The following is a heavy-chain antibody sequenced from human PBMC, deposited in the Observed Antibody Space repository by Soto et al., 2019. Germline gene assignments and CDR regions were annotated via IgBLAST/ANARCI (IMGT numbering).Heavy chain of an antibody. V-gene: IGHV3-21*01. CDR3: AREGINNYNEYYFDS. Sequence: PWVSLSLSCSASGFHFRNYSMNWIGPDPGKGLEWVSSISGSGNYTHYADFLRGRFTISGDNAKTSLYLQMNSLRAEDTAVYYCAREGINNYNEYYFDSWGQGTVVTVSS. CDR2: ISGSGNYT. D-gene: IGHD4-4*01. J-gene: IGHJ4*02. CDR1: GFHFRNYS.